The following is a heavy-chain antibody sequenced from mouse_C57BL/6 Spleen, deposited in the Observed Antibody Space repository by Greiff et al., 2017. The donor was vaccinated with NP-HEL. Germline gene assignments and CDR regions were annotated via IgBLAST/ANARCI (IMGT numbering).Heavy chain of an antibody. CDR1: GFTFSSYA. V-gene: IGHV5-4*01. CDR3: AREDYDEGAWFAY. Sequence: EVQLVESGGGLVKPGGSLKLSCAASGFTFSSYAMSWVRQTPEKRLEWVATISDGGSYTYYPDNVKGRFTISRDNAKNNLYLQMSHLKSEDTAMYYCAREDYDEGAWFAYWGQGTLVTVSA. CDR2: ISDGGSYT. J-gene: IGHJ3*01. D-gene: IGHD2-4*01.